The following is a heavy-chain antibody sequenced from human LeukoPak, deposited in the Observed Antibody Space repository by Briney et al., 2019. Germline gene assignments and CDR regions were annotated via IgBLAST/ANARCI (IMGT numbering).Heavy chain of an antibody. J-gene: IGHJ6*03. CDR3: AKDRGIAAKYYYYYYMDV. V-gene: IGHV3-30*02. CDR2: IRYDGSNK. D-gene: IGHD6-25*01. CDR1: GFTFSSYG. Sequence: GGSLRLSCAASGFTFSSYGMHWVRQAPGKGLEWVAFIRYDGSNKKYADSVKGRFTISRDNSKNTLYLQMNSLRAEDTAVYYCAKDRGIAAKYYYYYYMDVWGKGTTVTISS.